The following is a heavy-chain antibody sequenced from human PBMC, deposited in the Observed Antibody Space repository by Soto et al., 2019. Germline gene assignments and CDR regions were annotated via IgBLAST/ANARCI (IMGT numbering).Heavy chain of an antibody. CDR3: ATWHEREHAFDV. CDR2: LYDVDGS. J-gene: IGHJ3*01. D-gene: IGHD1-1*01. CDR1: GLTISGKKY. Sequence: DVQLVESGGGLIQPGESLRLSCAAFGLTISGKKYVAWVRQAPGKGLAWVSALYDVDGSFYADSVTGRFTTSSDSSKTTVYHQMNDLRPDDTAVYYCATWHEREHAFDVWGQGTTVTISS. V-gene: IGHV3-53*01.